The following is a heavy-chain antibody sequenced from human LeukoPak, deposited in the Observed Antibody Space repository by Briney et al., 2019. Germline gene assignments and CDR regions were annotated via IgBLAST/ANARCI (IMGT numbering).Heavy chain of an antibody. CDR2: IIPIFGTA. V-gene: IGHV1-69*06. J-gene: IGHJ6*04. CDR1: GGTFSSYA. Sequence: ASVKVSCKASGGTFSSYAISWVRQVPGQGLEWMGGIIPIFGTANYAQKFQGRVTITADKSTSTAYMELSSLRSEDTAVYYCAGDKWPSYYYYGMDVWGKGTTVTVSS. CDR3: AGDKWPSYYYYGMDV. D-gene: IGHD2-8*01.